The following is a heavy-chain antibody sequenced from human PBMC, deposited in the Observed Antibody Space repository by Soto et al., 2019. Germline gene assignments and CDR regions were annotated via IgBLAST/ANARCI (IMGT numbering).Heavy chain of an antibody. Sequence: QVQLQESGPGLVKPSGTLSLTCAVSGGSITTNWWSWVRQPPGKGLEWIGEIYHSGTTNYDPSLESRVTISVDKSKKQFSLNLSSVTAADTAIYYCARHLGTPGTRGFDCWCAGTLGSDST. V-gene: IGHV4-4*02. CDR1: GGSITTNW. CDR3: ARHLGTPGTRGFDC. J-gene: IGHJ4*01. D-gene: IGHD1-1*01. CDR2: IYHSGTT.